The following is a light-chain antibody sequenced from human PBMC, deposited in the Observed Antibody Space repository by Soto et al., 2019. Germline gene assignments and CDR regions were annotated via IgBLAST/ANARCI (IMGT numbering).Light chain of an antibody. V-gene: IGKV1-39*01. CDR3: QQSYTAPYT. CDR1: QSISGF. J-gene: IGKJ2*01. Sequence: DIQMTQSPSSLSASVGDRVTITCRASQSISGFLNWYQQKPGTAPKLLIHLASSFQGGVPSRFSGSGSGTDYTLTVSSLQPEDFATYYCQQSYTAPYTFGQGTKVDIK. CDR2: LAS.